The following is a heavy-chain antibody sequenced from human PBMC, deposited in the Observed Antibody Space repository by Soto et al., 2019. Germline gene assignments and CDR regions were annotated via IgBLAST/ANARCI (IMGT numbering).Heavy chain of an antibody. J-gene: IGHJ4*02. CDR3: AADSGYNLWSSYSSSFGY. V-gene: IGHV1-58*01. D-gene: IGHD3-3*01. CDR2: IVVGSGNT. CDR1: GFTFTSSA. Sequence: GASVKVSCKASGFTFTSSAVQWARHARGQRLEWIGWIVVGSGNTNYAQKFQERVTITRDMSTSTAYMELSSLRSEDTAVYYCAADSGYNLWSSYSSSFGYWAQGTLVTVSS.